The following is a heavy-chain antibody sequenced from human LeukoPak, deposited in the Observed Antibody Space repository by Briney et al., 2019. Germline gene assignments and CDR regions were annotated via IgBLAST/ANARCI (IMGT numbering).Heavy chain of an antibody. CDR3: AREDRGSSSWYTPDYYYGMDV. CDR1: GFTFSSYS. CDR2: ISSSSSYI. D-gene: IGHD6-13*01. J-gene: IGHJ6*02. Sequence: GGSLRLSCAASGFTFSSYSMNWVRQAPGKGLEWVSSISSSSSYIYYADSVKGRFTISRDNAKNSLYLQMNSLRAEDTAVYYCAREDRGSSSWYTPDYYYGMDVWGQGTTVTVSS. V-gene: IGHV3-21*01.